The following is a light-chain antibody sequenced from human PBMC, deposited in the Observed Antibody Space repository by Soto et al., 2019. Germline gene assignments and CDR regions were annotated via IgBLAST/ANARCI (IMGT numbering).Light chain of an antibody. CDR3: QRYGSSPYT. V-gene: IGKV3-20*01. CDR1: QSVSSNS. CDR2: GAS. Sequence: EIVLTQSPGTLSLSPGERATLSCRANQSVSSNSLASYQQKPGQAPRLLIYGASSRATGIPDRFSGSGSGTDFTLTISRLEPEDFAVYYCQRYGSSPYTFGQGTKLEI. J-gene: IGKJ2*01.